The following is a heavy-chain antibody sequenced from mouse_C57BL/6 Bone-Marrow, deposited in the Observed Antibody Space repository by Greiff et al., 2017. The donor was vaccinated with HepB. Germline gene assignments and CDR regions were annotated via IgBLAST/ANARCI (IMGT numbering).Heavy chain of an antibody. V-gene: IGHV1-81*01. CDR1: GYTFTSYG. J-gene: IGHJ2*01. D-gene: IGHD1-1*01. CDR3: ARSYGSSHDY. CDR2: IYPRSGNT. Sequence: QVQLQQSGAELARPGASVKLSCKASGYTFTSYGISWVKQRTGQGLEWIGEIYPRSGNTYYNEKFKGKATLTADKSSSTAYMLLSSLTSEDSAVYFCARSYGSSHDYWGQGTTLTVSS.